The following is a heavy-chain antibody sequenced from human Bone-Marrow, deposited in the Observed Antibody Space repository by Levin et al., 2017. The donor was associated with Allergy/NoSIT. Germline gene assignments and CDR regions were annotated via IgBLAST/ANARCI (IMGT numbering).Heavy chain of an antibody. CDR3: TRGGHAGRVRLGV. J-gene: IGHJ6*02. Sequence: TGGSLRLSCGASGFTFSLYGMHWVRQVTGKGLEWVSGIDTAGDTYYADSVKGRFTISRENVKKSLYLQMNSLSAGDTAVYYCTRGGHAGRVRLGVWGQGTTVTVSS. CDR2: IDTAGDT. V-gene: IGHV3-13*01. CDR1: GFTFSLYG. D-gene: IGHD3/OR15-3a*01.